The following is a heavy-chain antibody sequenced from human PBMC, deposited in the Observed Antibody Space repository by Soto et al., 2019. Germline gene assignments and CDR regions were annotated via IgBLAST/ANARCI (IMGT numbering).Heavy chain of an antibody. Sequence: PSETLSLTCSVSGDSVSSGDYYWSWIRQPPGKGLEWIGHVYFSGSTNYIPSLKSRLTMSVDTAKNQFSLKLNSVTAADTAVYYCARIPVDTYIFYWSDPWGQGTHFTVP. V-gene: IGHV4-61*08. CDR1: GDSVSSGDYY. D-gene: IGHD3-9*01. J-gene: IGHJ5*02. CDR2: VYFSGST. CDR3: ARIPVDTYIFYWSDP.